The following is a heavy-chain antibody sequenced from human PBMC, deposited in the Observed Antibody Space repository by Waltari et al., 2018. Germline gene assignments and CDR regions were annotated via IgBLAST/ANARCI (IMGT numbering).Heavy chain of an antibody. D-gene: IGHD3-16*01. Sequence: QVQLVQSGAEVKKPGASVKVSCKASGYTFTGYYMHWVRQAPGQGLEWMGWINPNSGGTNDAQKFQGWVTMTRDTSISTAYMELSRLRSDDTAVYYCAREPKNMITFGGEFYGMDVWGQGTTVTVSS. CDR1: GYTFTGYY. V-gene: IGHV1-2*04. CDR3: AREPKNMITFGGEFYGMDV. CDR2: INPNSGGT. J-gene: IGHJ6*02.